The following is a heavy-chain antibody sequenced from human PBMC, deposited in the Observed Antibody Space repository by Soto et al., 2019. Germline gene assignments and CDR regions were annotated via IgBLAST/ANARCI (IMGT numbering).Heavy chain of an antibody. CDR3: AKGGCSGDSCYPLDY. V-gene: IGHV3-23*01. D-gene: IGHD2-15*01. CDR1: GFTFSNYA. Sequence: EVQRLESGGDFVQPGGSLRLSCAASGFTFSNYAMSWVRQAPGKGLEWVSTISGGGGSAYYADPVKGRFIISRDHSKNTLYLQMKSLRAEDTAVYYCAKGGCSGDSCYPLDYWGQGTLVTVSS. J-gene: IGHJ4*02. CDR2: ISGGGGSA.